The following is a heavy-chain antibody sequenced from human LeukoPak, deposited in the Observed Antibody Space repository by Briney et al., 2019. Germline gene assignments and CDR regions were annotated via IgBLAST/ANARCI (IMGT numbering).Heavy chain of an antibody. J-gene: IGHJ4*02. V-gene: IGHV3-30-3*01. CDR1: GFTFSSYA. CDR3: ARGGYDILTGSPFEY. Sequence: GGSLRLSCAASGFTFSSYAMHWFRQAPGKGLEWVAVISYDGSNKYYADSVKGRFTISRDNSKNTLYLQMNSLRAEDTAVYYCARGGYDILTGSPFEYWGQGTLVTVSS. D-gene: IGHD3-9*01. CDR2: ISYDGSNK.